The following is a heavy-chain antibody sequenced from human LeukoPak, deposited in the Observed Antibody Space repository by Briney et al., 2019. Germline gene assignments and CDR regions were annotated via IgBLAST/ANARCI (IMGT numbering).Heavy chain of an antibody. J-gene: IGHJ4*02. CDR1: GGSISSYY. CDR2: IYYSGST. V-gene: IGHV4-59*01. D-gene: IGHD3-10*01. Sequence: PSETLSLTCTVSGGSISSYYWSWIRQPPGKGLEWIGYIYYSGSTNYNPSLKSRVTISVDTSKNQFSLKLSSVTAADTAVYYCARDRGDRAGELFALSFDYWGQGTLVTVSS. CDR3: ARDRGDRAGELFALSFDY.